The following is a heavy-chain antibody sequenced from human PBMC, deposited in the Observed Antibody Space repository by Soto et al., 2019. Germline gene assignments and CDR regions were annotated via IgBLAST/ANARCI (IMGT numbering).Heavy chain of an antibody. CDR1: GFTFSSYA. Sequence: PGGSLRLSCSASGFTFSSYAMHWVRQAPGKGLEYVSAISSNGGSTYYADSVKGRFTISRDNSKNTLYLQMSSLRAEDTAVYYCVRGGATIVRKYYYYRMDVWGQGTTVNVSS. J-gene: IGHJ6*02. D-gene: IGHD5-12*01. CDR3: VRGGATIVRKYYYYRMDV. V-gene: IGHV3-64D*06. CDR2: ISSNGGST.